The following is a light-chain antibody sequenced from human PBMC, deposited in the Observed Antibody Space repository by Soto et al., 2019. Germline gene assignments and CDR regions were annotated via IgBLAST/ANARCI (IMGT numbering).Light chain of an antibody. V-gene: IGLV1-44*01. Sequence: QSVLTQPPSASGTPGQRVTISCSGGSSNIGRNPVNWYLQLPGTAPKLLIYTNNQRPSGVPDRVSASKSGTSASLTISGLQSEDESASYCATWDDSLYGMVFGGVTKLTVL. CDR2: TNN. CDR3: ATWDDSLYGMV. J-gene: IGLJ2*01. CDR1: SSNIGRNP.